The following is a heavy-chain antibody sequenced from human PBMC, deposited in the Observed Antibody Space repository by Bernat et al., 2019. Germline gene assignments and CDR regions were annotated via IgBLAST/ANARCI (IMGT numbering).Heavy chain of an antibody. CDR3: ARLYSGSRPPDY. CDR2: IYYSGST. Sequence: QLQLQESGPGLVKPSETLSLTSTVSGGSIRSSSYYWGWIRQPPGKGLEWIGSIYYSGSTYYIPSLKSRVTISVDTSKNQVSLKLSSVTAADTAVYYCARLYSGSRPPDYWGQGTLVTVSS. J-gene: IGHJ4*02. D-gene: IGHD1-26*01. CDR1: GGSIRSSSYY. V-gene: IGHV4-39*01.